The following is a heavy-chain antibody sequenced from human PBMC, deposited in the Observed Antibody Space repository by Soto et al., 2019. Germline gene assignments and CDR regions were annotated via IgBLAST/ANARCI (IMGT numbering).Heavy chain of an antibody. CDR2: ISGSGGST. CDR3: AKTPYYYDSSGYYSSPP. V-gene: IGHV3-23*01. D-gene: IGHD3-22*01. Sequence: GGSLRLSCAASGFTFSSYAMSGVRQAPGKGLEWVSAISGSGGSTYYADSVKGRFTISRDNSKNTLYLQMNSLRAEDTAVYYCAKTPYYYDSSGYYSSPPWGQGTLVTVSS. J-gene: IGHJ5*02. CDR1: GFTFSSYA.